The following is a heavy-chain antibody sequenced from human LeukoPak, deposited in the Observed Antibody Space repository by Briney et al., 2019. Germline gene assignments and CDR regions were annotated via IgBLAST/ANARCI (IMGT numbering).Heavy chain of an antibody. V-gene: IGHV4-39*01. CDR2: IFYSGNT. Sequence: SETLSLTCTVSGGSINSSSYYWGWIRQPPGKGLEGIGSIFYSGNTYDNPSLKSRVTISVDTSKNQFPLKLNSVTAADTAVYYCARHRSKWLQSSFDYWGQGTLVTVSS. CDR3: ARHRSKWLQSSFDY. J-gene: IGHJ4*02. CDR1: GGSINSSSYY. D-gene: IGHD5-24*01.